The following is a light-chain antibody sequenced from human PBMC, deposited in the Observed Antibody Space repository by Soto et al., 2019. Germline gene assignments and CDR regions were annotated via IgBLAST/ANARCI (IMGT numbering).Light chain of an antibody. CDR1: QSVLYSPNNKNY. CDR2: WAS. V-gene: IGKV4-1*01. CDR3: QQYYSTRT. J-gene: IGKJ1*01. Sequence: IVMTQSPDSLAVSLGERATINCKSSQSVLYSPNNKNYLAWYQQKPGQPPKLLIYWASTRESGVPDRFSGSGSGTDFTLTISRLQAEDVAVYYCQQYYSTRTFRQGTKVEIK.